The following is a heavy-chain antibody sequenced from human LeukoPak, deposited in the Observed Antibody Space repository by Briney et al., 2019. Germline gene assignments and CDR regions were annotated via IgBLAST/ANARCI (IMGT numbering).Heavy chain of an antibody. Sequence: ASVKVSCKASGYPFDNFGLTWVRQAPGRGLEWMGWISAYNGNTHNAQKFRGRLTLTTETSTSTAYLELRSLKPDDTAVYYCARDRVGGDLTGVSLYWGQGTLVTVSS. D-gene: IGHD4-17*01. CDR2: ISAYNGNT. V-gene: IGHV1-18*01. J-gene: IGHJ4*01. CDR3: ARDRVGGDLTGVSLY. CDR1: GYPFDNFG.